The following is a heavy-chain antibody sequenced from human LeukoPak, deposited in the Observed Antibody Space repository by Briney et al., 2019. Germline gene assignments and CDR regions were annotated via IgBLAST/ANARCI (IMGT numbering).Heavy chain of an antibody. J-gene: IGHJ4*02. CDR3: ARVPGDILTGYYRIFDY. CDR1: GYTFTGYY. Sequence: ASVKVSCKASGYTFTGYYTNWVRQAPGQGLEWLGWINPYNGGTMYEKNFQGRVTMTRDTYTSTVYMELSSLRSEDTAVYYCARVPGDILTGYYRIFDYWGQGTLVTVSS. V-gene: IGHV1-2*02. CDR2: INPYNGGT. D-gene: IGHD3-9*01.